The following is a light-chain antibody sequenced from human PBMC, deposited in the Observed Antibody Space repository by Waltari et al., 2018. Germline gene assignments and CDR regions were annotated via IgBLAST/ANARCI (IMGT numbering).Light chain of an antibody. Sequence: ETVMTQSPATLSVSPGERANLSCRTSQTISSNLAWYQQKPGQAPRLLIYGSSISATGIPARFSGSGFGTEFTLTISSLQSEDFAVYYCQQYNNWPPWTFGQGTKVEIK. V-gene: IGKV3-15*01. CDR2: GSS. CDR3: QQYNNWPPWT. J-gene: IGKJ1*01. CDR1: QTISSN.